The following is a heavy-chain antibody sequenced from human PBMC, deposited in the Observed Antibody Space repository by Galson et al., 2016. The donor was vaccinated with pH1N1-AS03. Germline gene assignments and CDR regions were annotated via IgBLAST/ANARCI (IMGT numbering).Heavy chain of an antibody. J-gene: IGHJ4*02. D-gene: IGHD3-10*01. CDR3: GRGGVSGGYIDS. CDR2: ISGNGYST. Sequence: SLRLSCAASGFTFSSYAMHWVRQAPGKGLEYVSAISGNGYSTYYANSVKGRFTISRDNSKSTLFLQMGSLRPEDTAVYYCGRGGVSGGYIDSWGQGTLVTVSS. V-gene: IGHV3-64*01. CDR1: GFTFSSYA.